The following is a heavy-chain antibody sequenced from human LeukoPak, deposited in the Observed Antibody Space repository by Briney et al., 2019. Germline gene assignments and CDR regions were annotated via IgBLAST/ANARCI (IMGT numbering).Heavy chain of an antibody. D-gene: IGHD3-9*01. CDR2: ISYDGSNK. J-gene: IGHJ4*02. Sequence: PGGSLRLSCAASGFTFSSYAMHWVRQAPGKGLEWVAVISYDGSNKYYADSVKGRFTISRDNSKNTLYLQMNSLRAKDTAVYYCAREGGGLRYFDWLPFDYWGQGTLVTVSS. CDR1: GFTFSSYA. V-gene: IGHV3-30-3*01. CDR3: AREGGGLRYFDWLPFDY.